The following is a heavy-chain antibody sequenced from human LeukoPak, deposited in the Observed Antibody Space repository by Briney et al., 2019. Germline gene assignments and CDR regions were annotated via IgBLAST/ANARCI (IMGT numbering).Heavy chain of an antibody. J-gene: IGHJ3*02. CDR3: ARDEGDRGWPVYYYDSREAYAFDI. CDR1: GDSITTSRYY. Sequence: SETLSLTCTVSGDSITTSRYYWGWIRQPPGKGLEWIGSIYYSGSTYYNPSLNSRVSISMDTSRSQFSVKLTSVTAADTAVYYCARDEGDRGWPVYYYDSREAYAFDIWGRGTLVTVSS. D-gene: IGHD3-22*01. CDR2: IYYSGST. V-gene: IGHV4-39*07.